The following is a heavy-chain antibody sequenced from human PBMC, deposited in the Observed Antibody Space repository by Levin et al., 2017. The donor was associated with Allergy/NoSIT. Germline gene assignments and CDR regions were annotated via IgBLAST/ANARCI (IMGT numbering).Heavy chain of an antibody. D-gene: IGHD2-21*01. Sequence: PSETLSLTCTVSGGSISGHHWSWIRQPPGKALEWIGNIHYSGTTKYNPSLKSRVTISVDTSKNQFSLKLSSVTAADTAVYYCGRDRSIKNQDDDFWDYGMDVWGQGTTVSVSS. J-gene: IGHJ6*02. V-gene: IGHV4-59*11. CDR1: GGSISGHH. CDR3: GRDRSIKNQDDDFWDYGMDV. CDR2: IHYSGTT.